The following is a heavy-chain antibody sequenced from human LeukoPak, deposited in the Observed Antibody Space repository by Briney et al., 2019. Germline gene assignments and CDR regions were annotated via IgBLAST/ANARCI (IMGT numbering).Heavy chain of an antibody. CDR1: GYTFTNYS. V-gene: IGHV1-18*04. Sequence: GASVKVSCKASGYTFTNYSITWVRQAPGQGLEWMGWISAYNANTNYAQKFQGRVTMTTDTSTSTVYMELRSLRSDDTAIYYCATTDYDILTGARMDVWGKGTTVTVSS. J-gene: IGHJ6*04. D-gene: IGHD3-9*01. CDR3: ATTDYDILTGARMDV. CDR2: ISAYNANT.